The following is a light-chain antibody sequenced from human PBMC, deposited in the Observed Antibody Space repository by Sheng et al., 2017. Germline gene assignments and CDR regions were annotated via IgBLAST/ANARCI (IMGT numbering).Light chain of an antibody. J-gene: IGLJ3*02. V-gene: IGLV3-21*03. CDR2: DDS. CDR3: QVWDNMSDHPV. Sequence: SYELTQSPSVSVAPGKTATISCGGNNIATQSVQWYQKRPGQAPVVVVYDDSDRPLGIPVRFSGSKSGNTATLTITRVEAGDEADYYCQVWDNMSDHPVFGGGTKVTVL. CDR1: NIATQS.